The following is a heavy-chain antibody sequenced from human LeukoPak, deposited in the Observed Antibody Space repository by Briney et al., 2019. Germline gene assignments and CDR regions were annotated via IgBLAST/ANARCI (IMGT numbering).Heavy chain of an antibody. CDR3: IGYCSGGSCYPPDY. D-gene: IGHD2-15*01. CDR1: GGSISSSNW. CDR2: IYHSGST. J-gene: IGHJ4*02. V-gene: IGHV4-4*02. Sequence: SETLSLTCAVSGGSISSSNWWSWVRQPPGKGLEWIGEIYHSGSTNYNPSLKSRVTISVDKSKNQFSLKLSSVTAADTAVYYCIGYCSGGSCYPPDYWGQGTLVTVSS.